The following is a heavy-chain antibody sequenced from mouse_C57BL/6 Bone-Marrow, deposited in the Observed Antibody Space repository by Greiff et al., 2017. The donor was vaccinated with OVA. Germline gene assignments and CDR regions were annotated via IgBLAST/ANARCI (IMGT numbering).Heavy chain of an antibody. CDR2: ISSGSSTI. J-gene: IGHJ4*01. V-gene: IGHV5-17*01. D-gene: IGHD1-1*01. Sequence: DVHLVESGGGLVKPGGSLKLSCAASGFTFSDYGMHWVRQAPEKGLEWVAYISSGSSTIYYADTVKGRFTISRDNAKNTLFLQMTSLRSEDTAMYYCARTCTTGVANAMDYWGQGTSVTVSS. CDR1: GFTFSDYG. CDR3: ARTCTTGVANAMDY.